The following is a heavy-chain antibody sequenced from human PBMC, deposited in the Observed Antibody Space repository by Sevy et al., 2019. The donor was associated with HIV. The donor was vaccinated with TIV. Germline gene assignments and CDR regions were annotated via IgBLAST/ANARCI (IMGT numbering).Heavy chain of an antibody. D-gene: IGHD6-6*01. J-gene: IGHJ4*02. CDR3: AKDVGIADRPAPFGH. CDR2: IHRGCLT. Sequence: GGSLRLSCAASGFSVSENYMSWVRLAPGKGPEWVSLIHRGCLTHYADSVKGRFTISRDKSKNTLYLQMNNLRVEDTAVYYCAKDVGIADRPAPFGHWGQGTLVTVSS. V-gene: IGHV3-53*01. CDR1: GFSVSENY.